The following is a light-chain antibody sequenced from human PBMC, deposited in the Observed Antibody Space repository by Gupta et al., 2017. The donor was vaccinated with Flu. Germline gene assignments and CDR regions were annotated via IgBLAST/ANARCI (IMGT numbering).Light chain of an antibody. V-gene: IGKV3D-20*01. CDR3: QHYCRSYS. J-gene: IGKJ2*03. CDR1: KSVSSNY. CDR2: DAS. Sequence: PASLSLSPRATATLSCVASKSVSSNYLAWFQQKPGLAPRLIIYDASNRATGIPDRFSGSGAGTDFTLTSSGLEQEDSSVYYLQHYCRSYSFGQGTKLEIK.